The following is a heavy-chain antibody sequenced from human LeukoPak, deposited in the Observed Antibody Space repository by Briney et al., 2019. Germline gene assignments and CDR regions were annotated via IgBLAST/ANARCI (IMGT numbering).Heavy chain of an antibody. V-gene: IGHV3-9*01. CDR3: AKDMGYDYGDQSAFDI. D-gene: IGHD4-17*01. Sequence: GGSLRLSCAASGFTFDDYAMHWVRQAPGKGLEWVSGISWNSGSIGYADSVKGRFTISRDNAKSSLYLQMNSLRAEDTALYYCAKDMGYDYGDQSAFDIWGQGTMVTVSS. J-gene: IGHJ3*02. CDR1: GFTFDDYA. CDR2: ISWNSGSI.